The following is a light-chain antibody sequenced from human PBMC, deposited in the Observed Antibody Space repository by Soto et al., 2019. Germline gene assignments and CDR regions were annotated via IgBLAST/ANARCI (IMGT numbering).Light chain of an antibody. CDR3: LQYGNSPYT. CDR2: GAS. Sequence: EIALTQSPGTLSLSPGERATPSCRTSQSVSSGDFAWYQHRPGQAPRLVIYGASTRATGVPDRFSGSGSGTDFTLTISGLEPDDFAVYFCLQYGNSPYTFGQGTKLEMK. V-gene: IGKV3-20*01. J-gene: IGKJ2*01. CDR1: QSVSSGD.